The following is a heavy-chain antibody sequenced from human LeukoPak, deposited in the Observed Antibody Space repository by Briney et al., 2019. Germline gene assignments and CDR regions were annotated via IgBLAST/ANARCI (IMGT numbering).Heavy chain of an antibody. CDR1: GFSFDDYA. V-gene: IGHV3-9*01. CDR2: ISWNSGSL. D-gene: IGHD3-22*01. CDR3: AKDLWRGYYDSSGYYSPLHY. Sequence: GGSLRLSCAASGFSFDDYAMHWVRQGPGKGLEWVSSISWNSGSLVYADSVKGRFTISRDNAKNSPYLRMNSLRAEDTAVYYCAKDLWRGYYDSSGYYSPLHYWGQGTLVTVSS. J-gene: IGHJ4*02.